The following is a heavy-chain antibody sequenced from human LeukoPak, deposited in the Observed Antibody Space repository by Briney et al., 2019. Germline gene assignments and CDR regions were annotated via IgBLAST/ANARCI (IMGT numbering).Heavy chain of an antibody. CDR2: IKEDGSGK. Sequence: GGSLRLSCAASGFIFSSYWMSWVRQAPGKGLEWVANIKEDGSGKKYVDSVKGRFTISRDNAKNSVYLQMNSLRAEDTAVYYCAREHDYGDYVDYWGQGTLVTVSS. V-gene: IGHV3-7*01. D-gene: IGHD4-17*01. J-gene: IGHJ4*02. CDR1: GFIFSSYW. CDR3: AREHDYGDYVDY.